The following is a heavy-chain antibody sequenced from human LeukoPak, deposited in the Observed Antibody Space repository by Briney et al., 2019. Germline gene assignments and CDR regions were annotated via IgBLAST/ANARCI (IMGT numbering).Heavy chain of an antibody. CDR1: GYSISSGYY. CDR2: IYNSGST. D-gene: IGHD6-13*01. CDR3: ARAYSSSWYYNWFDP. J-gene: IGHJ5*02. Sequence: SETLSLTCTVSGYSISSGYYWGWIRQPPGKGLEWIGSIYNSGSTYYNPSLKSRVTISVDTSKNQFSLKLRSVTAADTAMYYCARAYSSSWYYNWFDPWGQGTLLTVSS. V-gene: IGHV4-38-2*02.